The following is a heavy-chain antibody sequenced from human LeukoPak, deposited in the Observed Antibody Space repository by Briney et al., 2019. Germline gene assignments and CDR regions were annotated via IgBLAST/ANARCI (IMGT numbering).Heavy chain of an antibody. Sequence: PGGSLRLSCAASGFTFNRYWMSWVRQAPGKGLEWVAQIKSDGSEEYYADSVRGRFTISRDNAKSSLYLQMNSLGVEDTAVYYCAKSPRVSRIDYWGQGTLVTVSS. CDR3: AKSPRVSRIDY. CDR1: GFTFNRYW. CDR2: IKSDGSEE. V-gene: IGHV3-7*02. D-gene: IGHD2-2*01. J-gene: IGHJ4*02.